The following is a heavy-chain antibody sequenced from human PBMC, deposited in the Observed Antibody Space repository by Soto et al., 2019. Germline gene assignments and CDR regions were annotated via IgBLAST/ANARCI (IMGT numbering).Heavy chain of an antibody. J-gene: IGHJ6*02. CDR1: GCSISGSSYY. CDR3: ARQGIAAAGNPNYYYYYGMDV. Sequence: SEPLSLTCTVSGCSISGSSYYWGWIRQPPGKGLQWIGTIYYSGAAYYNPSLKSRVTISVDTSRNQFSMKLNSVTAADTAVYYCARQGIAAAGNPNYYYYYGMDVWGQGTTVT. D-gene: IGHD6-13*01. CDR2: IYYSGAA. V-gene: IGHV4-39*01.